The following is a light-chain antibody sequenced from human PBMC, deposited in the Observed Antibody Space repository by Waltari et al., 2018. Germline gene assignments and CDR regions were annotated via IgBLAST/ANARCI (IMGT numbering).Light chain of an antibody. CDR3: SAYAGSHILL. J-gene: IGLJ2*01. CDR1: SGDIGAYKY. CDR2: EVN. V-gene: IGLV2-8*01. Sequence: QSALTQPPSASGSPGQSVTISSTGTSGDIGAYKYVSWYQQHPGKAPKLVIFEVNKRPAGVPDRFSGAKSGNAASLAVSGLQAEDEAEYFCSAYAGSHILLFGGGTKLTV.